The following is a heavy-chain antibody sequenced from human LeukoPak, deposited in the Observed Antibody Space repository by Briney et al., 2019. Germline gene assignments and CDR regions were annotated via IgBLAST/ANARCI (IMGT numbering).Heavy chain of an antibody. Sequence: PGGSLRLSCAASGFTFSNYSMNWVRQAPGKGLEWVSSISPSSIYIYYADSVKGRFTISRDNAKNSLYLQMNSLRAEDTAVYYCARDGFYGSWYFDLWGRGTLVTASS. CDR1: GFTFSNYS. V-gene: IGHV3-21*04. CDR3: ARDGFYGSWYFDL. J-gene: IGHJ2*01. D-gene: IGHD4-17*01. CDR2: ISPSSIYI.